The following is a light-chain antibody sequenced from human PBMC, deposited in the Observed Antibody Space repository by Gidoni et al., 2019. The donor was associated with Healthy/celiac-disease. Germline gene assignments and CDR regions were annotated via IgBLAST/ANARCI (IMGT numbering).Light chain of an antibody. CDR3: QQYGSSPPAT. V-gene: IGKV3-20*01. Sequence: EIVFTQSPVTLSLSTGERATLSCRASQSVSSSYLAWYQQKPGQAPRLLIYGASSRATGIPDRFSGSGSGTDFTLTISRLEPEDCAVYYCQQYGSSPPATFGQGTKLEIK. CDR1: QSVSSSY. J-gene: IGKJ2*01. CDR2: GAS.